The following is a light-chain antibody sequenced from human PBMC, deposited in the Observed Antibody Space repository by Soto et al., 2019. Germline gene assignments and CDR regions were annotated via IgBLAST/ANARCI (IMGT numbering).Light chain of an antibody. CDR2: GAS. J-gene: IGKJ1*01. CDR3: QQYGSSPRT. Sequence: EIVLTQSPGTLSLSPGERATLSWSASQSVSNNYLAWYQQKPGQAPRLLIYGASSRATGIPDRFSGSGSGTDFTLTISRLEPEDFAVYYCQQYGSSPRTFGQGTKVDIK. CDR1: QSVSNNY. V-gene: IGKV3-20*01.